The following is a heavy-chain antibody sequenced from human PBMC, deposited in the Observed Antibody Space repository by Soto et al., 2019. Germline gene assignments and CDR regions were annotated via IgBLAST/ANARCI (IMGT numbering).Heavy chain of an antibody. CDR3: ARDVIVGSSSWYAFDI. CDR2: ISYDGSNK. V-gene: IGHV3-30-3*01. J-gene: IGHJ3*02. D-gene: IGHD6-13*01. CDR1: GFTFSSYA. Sequence: GGSLRLSCAASGFTFSSYAMHWVRQAPGKGLEWVAVISYDGSNKYYADSVKGRFTISRDNSKNTLYLQMNSLRAEDTAVYYCARDVIVGSSSWYAFDIWGQGTMVTVSS.